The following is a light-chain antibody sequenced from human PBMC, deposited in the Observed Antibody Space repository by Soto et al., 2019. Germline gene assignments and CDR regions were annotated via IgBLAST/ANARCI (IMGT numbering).Light chain of an antibody. Sequence: EIELTQSPGTLSLSPGERATLSCRASQSITSTYLAWYQQKPGQAPRLLVYAVSGRPNGIPDRFSGSGSGTDFTLTISRLEPEDFALYYCQQYGRSPYTFGQGTQLEIK. CDR3: QQYGRSPYT. V-gene: IGKV3-20*01. J-gene: IGKJ2*01. CDR2: AVS. CDR1: QSITSTY.